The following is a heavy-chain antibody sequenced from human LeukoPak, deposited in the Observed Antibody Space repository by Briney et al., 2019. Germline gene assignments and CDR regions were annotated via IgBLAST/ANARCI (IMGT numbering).Heavy chain of an antibody. CDR3: ARGGYYGSGSPYWDFDY. V-gene: IGHV4-59*12. J-gene: IGHJ4*02. D-gene: IGHD3-10*01. CDR1: GGSISTYY. Sequence: PSETLSLTCIVSGGSISTYYWNWIRQPPGKGLEWIGYIYHSGSTNYNPSLQSRVTISVDTSKNQFSLKLSSVTAADTAVYYCARGGYYGSGSPYWDFDYWGQGTLVTVSS. CDR2: IYHSGST.